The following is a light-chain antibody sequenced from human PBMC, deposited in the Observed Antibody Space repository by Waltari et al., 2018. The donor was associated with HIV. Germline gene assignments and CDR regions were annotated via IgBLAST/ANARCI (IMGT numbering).Light chain of an antibody. CDR1: SSNIGNNF. J-gene: IGLJ3*02. CDR2: RND. Sequence: QSVLTQPPSASGTPGQRVVISCSGGSSNIGNNFVYWYQHLPGSTPNLLIYRNDQRPSGVSARFSGSQSGTSASLSISGLRSEDEADYYCATWDDSLNSFWVFGGGTKVTVL. CDR3: ATWDDSLNSFWV. V-gene: IGLV1-47*01.